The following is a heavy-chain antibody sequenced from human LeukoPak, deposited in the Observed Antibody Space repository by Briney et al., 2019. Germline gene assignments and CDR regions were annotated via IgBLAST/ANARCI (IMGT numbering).Heavy chain of an antibody. Sequence: GASVKVSCKASGYTFTSYDINWVRQATGQGLEWMGWMNPNSGNTGYAQKFQGRVTMTRNTSISTAYMELSSLRSEDTAVYYCARALRSSSWYLRWFDPWGQGTLVTVSS. CDR3: ARALRSSSWYLRWFDP. CDR2: MNPNSGNT. D-gene: IGHD6-13*01. J-gene: IGHJ5*02. CDR1: GYTFTSYD. V-gene: IGHV1-8*01.